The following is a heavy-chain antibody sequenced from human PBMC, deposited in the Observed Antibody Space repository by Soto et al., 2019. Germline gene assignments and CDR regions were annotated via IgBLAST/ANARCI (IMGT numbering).Heavy chain of an antibody. CDR1: GFTFSSYG. CDR3: ARGDGWLVQKKAFDI. J-gene: IGHJ3*02. Sequence: GGSLRLSCAASGFTFSSYGMHWVRQAPGKGLEWVAVIWYDGSNKYYADSVKGRFTISRDNSKNTLYLQMNSLRAEDTAVYYCARGDGWLVQKKAFDIWGQGTMVTVSS. D-gene: IGHD6-19*01. CDR2: IWYDGSNK. V-gene: IGHV3-33*01.